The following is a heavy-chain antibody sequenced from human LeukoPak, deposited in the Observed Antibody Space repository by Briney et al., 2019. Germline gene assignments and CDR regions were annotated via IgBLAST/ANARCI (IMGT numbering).Heavy chain of an antibody. V-gene: IGHV1-69*05. CDR2: IIPIFGTA. CDR1: GGTFSSYA. J-gene: IGHJ3*02. Sequence: ASVKVSCKASGGTFSSYAISWVRQAPGQGLEWMGGIIPIFGTANYAQKFQGRVTITTDESTGTAYMELSSLRSEDTAVYYCARLCTNGVCFAVDDAFDIWGQGTMVTVSS. CDR3: ARLCTNGVCFAVDDAFDI. D-gene: IGHD2-8*01.